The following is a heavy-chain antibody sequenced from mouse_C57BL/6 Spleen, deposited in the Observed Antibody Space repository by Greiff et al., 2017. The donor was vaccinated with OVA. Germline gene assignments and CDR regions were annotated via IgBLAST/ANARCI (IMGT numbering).Heavy chain of an antibody. CDR2: ISDGGSYT. CDR3: ASDKTAQAYFDY. CDR1: GFTFSSYA. J-gene: IGHJ2*01. Sequence: EVKLVESGGGLVKPGGSLKLSCAASGFTFSSYAMSWVRQTPEKRLEWVATISDGGSYTYYPDNVKGRFTISRDNSKTNLYLQMSHLKSEDTAMYYCASDKTAQAYFDYWGQGTTLTVSA. D-gene: IGHD3-2*02. V-gene: IGHV5-4*03.